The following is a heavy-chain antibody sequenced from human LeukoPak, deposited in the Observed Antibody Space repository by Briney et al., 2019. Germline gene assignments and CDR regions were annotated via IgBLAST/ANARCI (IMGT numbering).Heavy chain of an antibody. CDR2: INEDGSKK. CDR3: DYRGE. CDR1: AFTFSSSW. D-gene: IGHD3-10*01. J-gene: IGHJ4*02. Sequence: GGSLRLSCVGSAFTFSSSWMNCARQAPGKGLEWVANINEDGSKKSYVDSVKGRFTISRDNAKNSLFLQMSSLRAEDTALYYCDYRGEWGQGILVTVSS. V-gene: IGHV3-7*05.